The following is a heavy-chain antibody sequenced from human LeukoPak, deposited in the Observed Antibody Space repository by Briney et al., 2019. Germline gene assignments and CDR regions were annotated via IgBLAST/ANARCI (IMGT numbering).Heavy chain of an antibody. CDR2: ISGSGGSK. CDR1: GFTLNRYA. CDR3: AKFRGGSYRDY. V-gene: IGHV3-23*01. Sequence: GGSLRLLCAAWGFTLNRYAMLWAPQATGKGLEWVLAISGSGGSKYYADSVKGRFTISRDNSKNKLYLQMSSLRAEDTAVYYCAKFRGGSYRDYWGQGTLVTVSS. J-gene: IGHJ4*02. D-gene: IGHD1-26*01.